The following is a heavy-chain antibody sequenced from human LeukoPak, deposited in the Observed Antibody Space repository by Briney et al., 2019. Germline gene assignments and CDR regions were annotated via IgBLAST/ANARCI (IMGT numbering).Heavy chain of an antibody. CDR1: GGSISTYY. CDR3: ARTPATTWTNHFDY. CDR2: IYCSGSN. J-gene: IGHJ4*02. D-gene: IGHD4-17*01. Sequence: SETLSLTCTVSGGSISTYYWKWIRQSPGKGLEWIGYIYCSGSNNYNPSLKSRVTISVDTSKNESSLKLSSVTAADTAGYYCARTPATTWTNHFDYWGQGTLVTVSS. V-gene: IGHV4-59*01.